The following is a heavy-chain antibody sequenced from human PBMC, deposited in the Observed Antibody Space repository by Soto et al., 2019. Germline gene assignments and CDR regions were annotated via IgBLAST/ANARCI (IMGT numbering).Heavy chain of an antibody. CDR1: GDSVSSNSAA. V-gene: IGHV6-1*01. CDR2: TYHRSKWYN. J-gene: IGHJ3*02. Sequence: SQTLSLTCAISGDSVSSNSAAWNWIRQSPSRGLEWLGRTYHRSKWYNDYGESVKSRITINPDTSKNQFSLQLKSVTPEDTAVYYCARDVEMARDAFDIWGQGTMVTVSS. CDR3: ARDVEMARDAFDI.